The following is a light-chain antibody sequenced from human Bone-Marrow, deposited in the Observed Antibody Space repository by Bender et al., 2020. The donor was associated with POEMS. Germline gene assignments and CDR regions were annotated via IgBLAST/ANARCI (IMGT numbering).Light chain of an antibody. V-gene: IGLV1-44*01. CDR2: NNS. Sequence: QSVLTQPPSASETPGQRVTISCSGSSSKFGSYPVNWYQQLPGAAPKLVIFNNSQRPSGVPDRFSGSNSGTSASLAISGHLSDDEGDFYCATWDDSLNGWVFGGGTKLTVL. CDR3: ATWDDSLNGWV. J-gene: IGLJ3*02. CDR1: SSKFGSYP.